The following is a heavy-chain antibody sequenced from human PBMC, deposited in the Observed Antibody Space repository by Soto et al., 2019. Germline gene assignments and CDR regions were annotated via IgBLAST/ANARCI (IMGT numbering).Heavy chain of an antibody. Sequence: GGSLRLSCAASGVTFSINWMSWVRQAPGKGLEWVANIKEDGSEKYYVDSVKGRFTISRDNARNSLYLQMNSLRAEDTAVYYCARDGTSFDFWSGYSGDSRTHFDYWGQGTLVTVSS. CDR3: ARDGTSFDFWSGYSGDSRTHFDY. V-gene: IGHV3-7*03. J-gene: IGHJ4*02. CDR2: IKEDGSEK. D-gene: IGHD3-3*01. CDR1: GVTFSINW.